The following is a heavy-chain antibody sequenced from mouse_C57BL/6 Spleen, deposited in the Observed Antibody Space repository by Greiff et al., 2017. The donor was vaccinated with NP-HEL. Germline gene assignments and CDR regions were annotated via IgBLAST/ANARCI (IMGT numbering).Heavy chain of an antibody. CDR3: AREYYGSSYLDY. CDR2: IYPSDSET. CDR1: GYTFTSYW. Sequence: VQLQQPGAELVRPGSSVKLSCKASGYTFTSYWMDWVKQRPGQGLEWIGNIYPSDSETHYNQKFKDKATLTVDKSSRTAYMQLSSLTSEDSAVYYCAREYYGSSYLDYWGQGTTLTVSS. J-gene: IGHJ2*01. D-gene: IGHD1-1*01. V-gene: IGHV1-61*01.